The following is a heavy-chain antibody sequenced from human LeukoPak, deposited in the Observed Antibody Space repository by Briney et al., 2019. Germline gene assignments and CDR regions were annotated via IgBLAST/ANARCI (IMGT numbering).Heavy chain of an antibody. V-gene: IGHV1-69*05. D-gene: IGHD3-3*01. CDR2: IIPIFGTA. CDR3: ATNGQIMILGVVIMPAFDI. Sequence: SVKVSCKASGGTFSSYAISWVRQAPGQGLEWMGRIIPIFGTANYAQKFQGRVTITTDESTSTAYMELSSLRSEDTAVYYCATNGQIMILGVVIMPAFDIWGQGTMVTVSS. J-gene: IGHJ3*02. CDR1: GGTFSSYA.